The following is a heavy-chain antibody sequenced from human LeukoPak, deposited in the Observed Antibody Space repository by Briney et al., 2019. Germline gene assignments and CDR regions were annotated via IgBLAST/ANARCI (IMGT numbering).Heavy chain of an antibody. V-gene: IGHV1-8*01. J-gene: IGHJ4*02. CDR2: MNPNSGNT. CDR1: GYTFTSYD. Sequence: ASVKVSCKASGYTFTSYDINWVRQATGQGLEWMGWMNPNSGNTGYAQKFQGRVTMTRNTSISTAYMELSSLRAEDTALYYCARVSGLGSYYDSSGYPDYWGQGTLVTVSS. CDR3: ARVSGLGSYYDSSGYPDY. D-gene: IGHD3-22*01.